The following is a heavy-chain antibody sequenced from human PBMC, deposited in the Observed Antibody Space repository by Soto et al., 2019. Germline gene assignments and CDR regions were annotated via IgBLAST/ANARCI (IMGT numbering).Heavy chain of an antibody. Sequence: ASVKVSCETSGYIFTAYSIHWVRQAPGQGLEWMGAVNPSGGSAHYAQSFEGRVTLTRDTSTSTFYMELSSLRSEDTAVYYCAREENCRGGTCYSEYFHHWGQGTLVTVSS. CDR3: AREENCRGGTCYSEYFHH. CDR2: VNPSGGSA. V-gene: IGHV1-46*01. D-gene: IGHD2-15*01. J-gene: IGHJ1*01. CDR1: GYIFTAYS.